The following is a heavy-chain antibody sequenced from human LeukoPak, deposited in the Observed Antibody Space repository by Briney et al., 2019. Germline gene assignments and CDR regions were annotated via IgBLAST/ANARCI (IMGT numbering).Heavy chain of an antibody. D-gene: IGHD5-24*01. CDR1: GGSISSYY. Sequence: KASETLSLTCTVSGGSISSYYWSWIRQPPGKGLEWIGYIYYSGSTNYNPSLKSRVTISVDTSKNQFSLKLSSVTAADTAVYYCARARGGRWLQLPDYWGQGTLVTVSS. CDR3: ARARGGRWLQLPDY. V-gene: IGHV4-59*01. CDR2: IYYSGST. J-gene: IGHJ4*02.